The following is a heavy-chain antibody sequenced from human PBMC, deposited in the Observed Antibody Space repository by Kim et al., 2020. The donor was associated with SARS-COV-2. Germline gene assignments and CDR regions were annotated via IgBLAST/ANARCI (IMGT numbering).Heavy chain of an antibody. CDR2: IKSKTDGGTT. D-gene: IGHD3-16*02. V-gene: IGHV3-15*01. Sequence: GGSLRLSCAASGFTFSNAWMSWVRQAPGKGLEWVGRIKSKTDGGTTDYAAPVKGRFTISRDDSKNTLYLQMISLKTEDTAVYYCTTDRYYDYVWGSYRHVDYWGQGTLVTVSS. CDR1: GFTFSNAW. CDR3: TTDRYYDYVWGSYRHVDY. J-gene: IGHJ4*02.